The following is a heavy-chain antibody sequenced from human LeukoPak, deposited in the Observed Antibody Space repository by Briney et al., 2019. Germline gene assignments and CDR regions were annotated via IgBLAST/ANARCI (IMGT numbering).Heavy chain of an antibody. Sequence: PSETLSLTCTVYGGSFSGYYWSWIRQPPGKGLEWIGGINHSGSTNYNPSLKSRVTISVDTSKNQFTLKLSSVTAADTAVYYCARGLAARPPYYYYYMDVWGKGTTVTVSS. CDR2: INHSGST. CDR3: ARGLAARPPYYYYYMDV. V-gene: IGHV4-34*01. D-gene: IGHD6-6*01. CDR1: GGSFSGYY. J-gene: IGHJ6*03.